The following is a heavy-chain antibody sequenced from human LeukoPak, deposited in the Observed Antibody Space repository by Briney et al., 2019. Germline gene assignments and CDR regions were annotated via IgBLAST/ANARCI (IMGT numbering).Heavy chain of an antibody. Sequence: GGSLRLSCAASGLTGSHNYVSWVRQAPGKGLEWVSAVHTSGDTCYADSVKGRFTISRDTSKNTLYLQINSLRVEDTAVYYCIVFGDSNHWGQGTLVTVSS. V-gene: IGHV3-53*01. J-gene: IGHJ5*02. CDR1: GLTGSHNY. CDR3: IVFGDSNH. CDR2: VHTSGDT. D-gene: IGHD4-17*01.